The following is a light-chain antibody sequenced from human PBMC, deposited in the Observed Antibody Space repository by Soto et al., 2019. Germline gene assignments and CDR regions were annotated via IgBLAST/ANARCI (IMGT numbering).Light chain of an antibody. CDR3: QQYYSYPWT. CDR2: KAS. V-gene: IGKV1-5*03. Sequence: DIQMTQSPSTLSASVVDRVAITCRASQSINTLLAWYQQKPGKAPKLLIYKASSLESGDPSRFSGSGSGTEFTLTISSLQPDVFATYYCQQYYSYPWTFGQGTKVEIK. CDR1: QSINTL. J-gene: IGKJ1*01.